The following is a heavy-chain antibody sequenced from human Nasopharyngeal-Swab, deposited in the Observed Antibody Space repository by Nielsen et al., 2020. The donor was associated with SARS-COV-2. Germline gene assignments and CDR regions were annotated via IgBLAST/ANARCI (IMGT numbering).Heavy chain of an antibody. D-gene: IGHD3-10*01. Sequence: ASVKVSCKGSGYTFHSFDVTWVRQAPGQGLEWMGWISTQTGYTNYAQRFQGRVTMTTDTFTTTAYMELRSLRFDDAAVYYCARGRGPTDHWGQGTLVTVSS. J-gene: IGHJ4*02. CDR1: GYTFHSFD. CDR2: ISTQTGYT. CDR3: ARGRGPTDH. V-gene: IGHV1-18*01.